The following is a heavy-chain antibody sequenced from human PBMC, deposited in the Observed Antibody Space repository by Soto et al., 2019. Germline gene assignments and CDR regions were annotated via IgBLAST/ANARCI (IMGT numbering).Heavy chain of an antibody. CDR1: GGSISSGGYS. Sequence: TSETLSLTCAVSGGSISSGGYSWSWIRQPPGKGLEWIGYIYHSGSTYYNPSLKSRVTISVDRSKNQFSLKLSSVTAADTAVYYCARVFLLRAIHFDYWGQGTLVTVSS. D-gene: IGHD2-15*01. CDR2: IYHSGST. CDR3: ARVFLLRAIHFDY. J-gene: IGHJ4*02. V-gene: IGHV4-30-2*01.